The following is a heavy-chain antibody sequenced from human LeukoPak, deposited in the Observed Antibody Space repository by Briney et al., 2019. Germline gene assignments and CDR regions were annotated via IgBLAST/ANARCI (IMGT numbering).Heavy chain of an antibody. Sequence: GSLRLSCAASGFTFSSYGMSWVRQPPGKGLEWIGEINHSGSTNYNPSLKSRVTISVDTSKNQFSLKLSSVTAADTAVYYCARGKIQLWTHLPYFDYWGQGTLVTVSS. J-gene: IGHJ4*02. CDR3: ARGKIQLWTHLPYFDY. CDR1: GFTFSSYG. CDR2: INHSGST. V-gene: IGHV4-34*01. D-gene: IGHD5-18*01.